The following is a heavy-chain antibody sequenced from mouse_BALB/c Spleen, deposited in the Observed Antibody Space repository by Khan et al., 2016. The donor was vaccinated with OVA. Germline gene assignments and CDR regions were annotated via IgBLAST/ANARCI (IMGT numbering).Heavy chain of an antibody. Sequence: EVELVESGGGLVQPGGSRKLSCAASGYTFIDYGMAWVRQTPGKGPEWIAFISSVAYSIYYADTVTGRFTLSRENAKNTLYLEMSSLRSDDTAMYYCARVGFAYWGQGTLVTVSA. CDR2: ISSVAYSI. CDR3: ARVGFAY. D-gene: IGHD4-1*01. CDR1: GYTFIDYG. V-gene: IGHV5-15*02. J-gene: IGHJ3*01.